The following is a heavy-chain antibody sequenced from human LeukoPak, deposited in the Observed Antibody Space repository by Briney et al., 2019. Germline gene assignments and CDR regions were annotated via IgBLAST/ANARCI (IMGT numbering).Heavy chain of an antibody. V-gene: IGHV3-74*01. CDR3: ATDGAYGLTH. CDR1: GVSFSTTW. CDR2: VSSDGSR. J-gene: IGHJ4*02. Sequence: PGGSLRLSCAASGVSFSTTWMHWVRQAPGKGLMWVSHVSSDGSRTYADSVKGRFTVSRDNNKDMVYLQMSSLRAEDTAVYCCATDGAYGLTHWGQGTLVTVSS. D-gene: IGHD3-16*01.